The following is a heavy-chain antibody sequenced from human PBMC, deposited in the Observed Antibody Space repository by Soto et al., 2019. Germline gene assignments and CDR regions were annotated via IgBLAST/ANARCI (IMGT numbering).Heavy chain of an antibody. V-gene: IGHV3-66*01. CDR2: IYSGGST. Sequence: PGGSLRLSCAASGFTVSSNYMSWVRQAPGKGLEWVSVIYSGGSTDYADCVKGRFTICRDNSEDTLYLQMNSLRAEDTAVYYCARDSVVPGATSYYYYGMDVWGQGTTVTVSS. J-gene: IGHJ6*02. CDR1: GFTVSSNY. CDR3: ARDSVVPGATSYYYYGMDV. D-gene: IGHD2-2*01.